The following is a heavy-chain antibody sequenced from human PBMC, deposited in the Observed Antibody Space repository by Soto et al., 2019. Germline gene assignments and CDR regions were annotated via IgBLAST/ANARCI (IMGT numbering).Heavy chain of an antibody. V-gene: IGHV1-18*01. D-gene: IGHD5-12*01. CDR1: GYTFFTYD. Sequence: ASVKVSCKASGYTFFTYDISWVRQAPGQGLEWMGWISTYSGDTKYAQKFQGRVTMATDTSTTTAYLELRSLRSDDTAVYYCARHHGPTTSENWFDPWGQGTLVTVSS. CDR2: ISTYSGDT. J-gene: IGHJ5*02. CDR3: ARHHGPTTSENWFDP.